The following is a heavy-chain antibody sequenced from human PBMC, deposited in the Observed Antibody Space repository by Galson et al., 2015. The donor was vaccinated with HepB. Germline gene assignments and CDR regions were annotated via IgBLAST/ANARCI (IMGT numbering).Heavy chain of an antibody. CDR3: TTLPYGDYPPFDY. Sequence: SLRLSCAASGFTFSSYWMHWVRQAPGKGLVWVSRINSDGSSTSYADSVKGRFTISRDNAKNTAYLQMNSLKTEDTAVYYCTTLPYGDYPPFDYWGQGTLVTVSS. CDR1: GFTFSSYW. CDR2: INSDGSST. V-gene: IGHV3-74*01. J-gene: IGHJ4*02. D-gene: IGHD4-17*01.